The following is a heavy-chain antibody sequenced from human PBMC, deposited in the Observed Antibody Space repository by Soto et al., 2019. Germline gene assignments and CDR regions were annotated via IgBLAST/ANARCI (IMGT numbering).Heavy chain of an antibody. J-gene: IGHJ5*02. CDR1: GGSISSGGYS. CDR2: IYHSGST. D-gene: IGHD4-17*01. V-gene: IGHV4-30-2*01. CDR3: ARNNDYVRSGYDWFDP. Sequence: SETLSLTCAVSGGSISSGGYSWSWIRQPPGKGLEWIGYIYHSGSTYYNPSLKSRVTISVDRSKNQFSLKLSSVTAADTAVYYCARNNDYVRSGYDWFDPWGQGTLVTVSS.